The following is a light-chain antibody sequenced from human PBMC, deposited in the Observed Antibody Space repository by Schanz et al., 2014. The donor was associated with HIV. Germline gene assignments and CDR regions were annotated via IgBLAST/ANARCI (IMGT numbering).Light chain of an antibody. Sequence: IVLTQSPGTLSLSPGEKATLSCKASQSINNDYLAWYQQKPGQAPRLLIYVASIRASGVPERFSGSGSGTDFTLTISRLEPEDFAVYYCQQYGSSSWTFGQGTKVDLK. CDR2: VAS. CDR1: QSINNDY. CDR3: QQYGSSSWT. J-gene: IGKJ1*01. V-gene: IGKV3-20*01.